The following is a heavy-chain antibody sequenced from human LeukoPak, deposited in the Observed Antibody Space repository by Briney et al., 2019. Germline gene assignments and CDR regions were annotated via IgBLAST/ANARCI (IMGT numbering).Heavy chain of an antibody. D-gene: IGHD2-2*01. Sequence: ASVKVSCKASGYTFTSYSISWVRQAPGQGLEWMGWISAYNGNTNYAQKLQGRVTMTTDTSTSTAYMELRSLRSDDTAVYYCARTPVVVPAAPNYYYYMDVWGKGTTVTVSS. CDR3: ARTPVVVPAAPNYYYYMDV. V-gene: IGHV1-18*01. J-gene: IGHJ6*03. CDR1: GYTFTSYS. CDR2: ISAYNGNT.